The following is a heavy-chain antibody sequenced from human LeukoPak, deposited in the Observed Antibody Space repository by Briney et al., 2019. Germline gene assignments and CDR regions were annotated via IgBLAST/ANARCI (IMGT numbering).Heavy chain of an antibody. CDR1: GYIFTDYY. CDR2: INPNSGGT. D-gene: IGHD2-2*01. J-gene: IGHJ4*02. CDR3: ARVDCNSASCYDY. V-gene: IGHV1/OR15-1*01. Sequence: ASVKVSCKASGYIFTDYYMHWVRQAPGQELGWMGRINPNSGGTNYAQKFQGRVTMTRDTSISTAYTELSSLRSEDTAVYYCARVDCNSASCYDYWGQGTLVTVSS.